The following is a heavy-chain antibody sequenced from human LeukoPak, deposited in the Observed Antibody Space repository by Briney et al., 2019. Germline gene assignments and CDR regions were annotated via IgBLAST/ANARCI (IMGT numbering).Heavy chain of an antibody. Sequence: PSETLSLTCTVSGGSISSHYWSWIRQPPGKGLEWIGYIYYSGSTNYNPSLKSRVTISVDTSKNQFSLKLSSVTAADTAVYYCARANSTWFDPWGQGTLVTVSS. V-gene: IGHV4-59*11. CDR1: GGSISSHY. CDR2: IYYSGST. D-gene: IGHD5/OR15-5a*01. J-gene: IGHJ5*02. CDR3: ARANSTWFDP.